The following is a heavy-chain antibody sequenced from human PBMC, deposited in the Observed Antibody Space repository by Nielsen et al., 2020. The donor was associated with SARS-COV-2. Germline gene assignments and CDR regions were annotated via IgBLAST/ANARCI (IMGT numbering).Heavy chain of an antibody. CDR3: ARAPSTFYGMDV. V-gene: IGHV1-2*06. J-gene: IGHJ6*02. CDR1: GYTFTDYY. CDR2: INPYSGGT. Sequence: ASVKVSCKASGYTFTDYYIHWVRQAPGQGLEWMGRINPYSGGTNYAQKFQGTVTMTRDASISTVYTELTSDDTAVYYCARAPSTFYGMDVWGQGTTVTVSS. D-gene: IGHD3-16*01.